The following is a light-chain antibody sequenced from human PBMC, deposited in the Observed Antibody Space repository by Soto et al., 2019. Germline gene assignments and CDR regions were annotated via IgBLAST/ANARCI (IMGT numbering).Light chain of an antibody. CDR3: LQVYSFPRT. CDR1: QDIGGR. V-gene: IGKV1-12*01. CDR2: AAS. J-gene: IGKJ1*01. Sequence: DIQMTQSSSSESSSVGYTVSVSVGTSQDIGGRLAWFQQKPGKAPQYLIQAASILQSGVPSRFSGSGSGTEFILSINNLQPEDFASYFCLQVYSFPRTFGLGTKVDIK.